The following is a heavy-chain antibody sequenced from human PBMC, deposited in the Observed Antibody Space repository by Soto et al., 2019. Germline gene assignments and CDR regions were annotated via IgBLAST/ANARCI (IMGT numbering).Heavy chain of an antibody. J-gene: IGHJ5*02. D-gene: IGHD6-19*01. Sequence: ASVKVSCKASGYTFTGYYMHWVRQAPGQGLEWMGWISAYNGNTNYAQKLQGRVTMTTDTSTSTAYMELRSLRSDDTAVYYCARSAVAGYNWFDPWGQGTLVTVSA. CDR3: ARSAVAGYNWFDP. CDR2: ISAYNGNT. CDR1: GYTFTGYY. V-gene: IGHV1-18*04.